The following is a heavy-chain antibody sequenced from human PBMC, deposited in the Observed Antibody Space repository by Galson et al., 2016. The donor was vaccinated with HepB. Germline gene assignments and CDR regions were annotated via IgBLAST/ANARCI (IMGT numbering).Heavy chain of an antibody. J-gene: IGHJ5*02. CDR1: GGSFSNYD. CDR2: IIPMFGSA. V-gene: IGHV1-69*13. Sequence: SVKVSCKASGGSFSNYDIAWVRQVPGQGLEWMGGIIPMFGSAKYAEKFQGRVTITADASTNTAFMELSTLRSEDTALYYCAQDGEAMNRGILMNHWGQGTLVTVSS. CDR3: AQDGEAMNRGILMNH. D-gene: IGHD3-10*01.